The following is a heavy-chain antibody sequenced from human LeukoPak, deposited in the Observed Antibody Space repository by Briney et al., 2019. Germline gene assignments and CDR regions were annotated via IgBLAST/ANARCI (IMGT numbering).Heavy chain of an antibody. CDR3: ARLTGLTMVRGVSGFDY. CDR1: GGSISSYY. J-gene: IGHJ4*02. V-gene: IGHV4-34*01. Sequence: SETLSLTCTVSGGSISSYYWSWIRQPPGKGLEWIGEINHSGSTNYNPSLKSRVTISVDTSKNQFSLKLSSVTAADTAVYYCARLTGLTMVRGVSGFDYWGQGTLVTVSS. D-gene: IGHD3-10*01. CDR2: INHSGST.